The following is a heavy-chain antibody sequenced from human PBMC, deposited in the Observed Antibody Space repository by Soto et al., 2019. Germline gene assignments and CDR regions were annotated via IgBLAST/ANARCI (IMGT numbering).Heavy chain of an antibody. CDR3: AKDWLWFGERPSDAFDI. D-gene: IGHD3-10*01. V-gene: IGHV3-30*18. Sequence: QVQLVESGGGVVQPGRSLRLSCAASGFTFSSYGMHWVRQAPGKGLEWVAVISYDGSNKYYADSVKGRFTISRDNSKNTLYLQMNSLRAEDTAVYYCAKDWLWFGERPSDAFDIWGQGTMVTVSS. J-gene: IGHJ3*02. CDR1: GFTFSSYG. CDR2: ISYDGSNK.